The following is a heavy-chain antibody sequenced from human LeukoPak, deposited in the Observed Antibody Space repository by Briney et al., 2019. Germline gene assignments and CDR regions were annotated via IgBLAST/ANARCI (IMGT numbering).Heavy chain of an antibody. CDR3: AKDDLDYYDSSGPDY. Sequence: GGSLRLSCAASGFTFSSYAMSWVRQAPGKGLEWVTAISGSGGSTYYADSVKGRFTISRDNSKNTLYLQMNSLRAEDTAVYYCAKDDLDYYDSSGPDYWGQGTLVTVSS. J-gene: IGHJ4*02. V-gene: IGHV3-23*01. CDR1: GFTFSSYA. D-gene: IGHD3-22*01. CDR2: ISGSGGST.